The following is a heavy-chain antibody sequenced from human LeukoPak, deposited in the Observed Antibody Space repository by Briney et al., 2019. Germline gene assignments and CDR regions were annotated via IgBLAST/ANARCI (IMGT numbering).Heavy chain of an antibody. D-gene: IGHD7-27*01. V-gene: IGHV3-13*05. J-gene: IGHJ4*02. CDR2: IGTAGDP. Sequence: PGGSLRLSCAASGFTFSSYDMDWVRQAKGKGLEWVSAIGTAGDPYYPGSVKGRFTISRENAKNSLYLQMNSLRAGDTAVYYCARETWGSFDYWGQGTLVTVSS. CDR3: ARETWGSFDY. CDR1: GFTFSSYD.